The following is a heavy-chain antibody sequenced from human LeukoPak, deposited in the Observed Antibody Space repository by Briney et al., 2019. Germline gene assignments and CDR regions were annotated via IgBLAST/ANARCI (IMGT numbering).Heavy chain of an antibody. V-gene: IGHV1-18*01. CDR3: ARDRERGFDY. D-gene: IGHD5-24*01. J-gene: IGHJ4*02. Sequence: ASVKVSCKASGYTFNTYGISWGRQAPGQGLEWMGWIGTENAYTIYAEKFQGRVTLTTDTSTTTVHMELRSLRSDDTAVYYCARDRERGFDYWGQGSLVTVSS. CDR1: GYTFNTYG. CDR2: IGTENAYT.